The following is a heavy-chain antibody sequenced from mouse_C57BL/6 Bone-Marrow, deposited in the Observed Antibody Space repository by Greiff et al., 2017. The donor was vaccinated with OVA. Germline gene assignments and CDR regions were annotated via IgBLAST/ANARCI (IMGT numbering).Heavy chain of an antibody. CDR2: ISDGGSYT. V-gene: IGHV5-4*01. Sequence: DVNLVESGGGLVKPGGSLKLSCAASGFTFSSYAMSWVRQTPEKRLEWVATISDGGSYTYYPDNVKGRFTISRDNAKNNLYLQMSHLKSEDTAMYYCARDRWLKVLFAYWGQGTLVTVSA. D-gene: IGHD1-1*02. J-gene: IGHJ3*01. CDR1: GFTFSSYA. CDR3: ARDRWLKVLFAY.